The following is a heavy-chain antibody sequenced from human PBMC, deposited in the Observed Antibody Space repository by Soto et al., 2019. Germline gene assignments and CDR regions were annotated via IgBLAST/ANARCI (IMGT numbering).Heavy chain of an antibody. CDR1: GGSFSGYY. V-gene: IGHV4-34*01. CDR2: INHSGST. CDR3: ASRRRQLPYHYYYGMDV. D-gene: IGHD5-18*01. Sequence: SETLSLTCAVDGGSFSGYYWSWIRQPPGKGLEWIGEINHSGSTNYNPSLKSRVTISVDTSKNQFSLKLSSVTAADTAVYYCASRRRQLPYHYYYGMDVRGQGTTVT. J-gene: IGHJ6*02.